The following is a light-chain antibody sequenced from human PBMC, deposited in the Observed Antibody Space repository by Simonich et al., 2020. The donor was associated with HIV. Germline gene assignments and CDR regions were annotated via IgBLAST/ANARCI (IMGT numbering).Light chain of an antibody. CDR2: KAS. CDR1: QSISTW. CDR3: QQYNSYPMYT. V-gene: IGKV1-5*03. Sequence: DIQMTQSPSSLSASVGDRVTITCRASQSISTWLAWYQQIPGKAPKLLIYKASSLESGVPSRFSGSGSGTEFTLTISSLQPDDFATYYCQQYNSYPMYTFGQGTKLEIK. J-gene: IGKJ2*01.